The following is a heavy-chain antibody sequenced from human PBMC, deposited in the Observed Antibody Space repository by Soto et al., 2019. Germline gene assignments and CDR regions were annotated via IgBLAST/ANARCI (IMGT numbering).Heavy chain of an antibody. Sequence: EVQLVESGGGLVQPGGSLKLSCGASGFTFSDSTIHWVRQASGKGLEWVGRIRTKANSYATGYSAGMKGKFTISRDDSKNTAYLQMNSLKTEDTAVDYCARPAATGSTYSGMGVWGQGNTVDVS. CDR1: GFTFSDST. V-gene: IGHV3-73*01. D-gene: IGHD6-13*01. CDR3: ARPAATGSTYSGMGV. J-gene: IGHJ6*01. CDR2: IRTKANSYAT.